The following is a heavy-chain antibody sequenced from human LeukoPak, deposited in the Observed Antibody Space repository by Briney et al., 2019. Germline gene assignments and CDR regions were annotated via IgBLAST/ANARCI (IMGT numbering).Heavy chain of an antibody. CDR1: GYTFTGYY. D-gene: IGHD3-9*01. CDR2: INPNSGGT. J-gene: IGHJ6*02. CDR3: ARGGDTIFVADYYYGMDV. Sequence: ASVKVSCKASGYTFTGYYMHWVRQAPGQGLEWMGWINPNSGGTNYAQKFQGRVTMTRDTSISTAYMELSRLRSDDTAVYYCARGGDTIFVADYYYGMDVWGQGTTVTVSS. V-gene: IGHV1-2*02.